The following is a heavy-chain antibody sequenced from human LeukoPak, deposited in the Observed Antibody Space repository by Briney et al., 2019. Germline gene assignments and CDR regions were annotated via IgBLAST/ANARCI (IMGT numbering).Heavy chain of an antibody. D-gene: IGHD3-16*01. J-gene: IGHJ4*02. CDR3: ARDLPRIGDHWACPVDL. V-gene: IGHV1-18*01. Sequence: ASVTVSCQASGYTFTSHGISWVRPAPGQGREWIGWISGHSGDTKYPQKFQESVTFTADTSTYVESMELRSLRYDDTAVYYCARDLPRIGDHWACPVDLWGQGNLVTVSS. CDR2: ISGHSGDT. CDR1: GYTFTSHG.